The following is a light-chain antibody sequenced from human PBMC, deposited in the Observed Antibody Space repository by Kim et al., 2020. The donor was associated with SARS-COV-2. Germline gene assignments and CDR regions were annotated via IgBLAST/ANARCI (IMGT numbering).Light chain of an antibody. V-gene: IGLV3-19*01. CDR2: GRN. CDR1: SLRSYY. CDR3: NSRDSNDNVV. Sequence: VALGQTVRITCQGDSLRSYYATWYQQKPGQAPILVIYGRNNRPSGIPDRFSGSSSGNTASLTITGTQAGDEADYYCNSRDSNDNVVFGGGTQLTVL. J-gene: IGLJ2*01.